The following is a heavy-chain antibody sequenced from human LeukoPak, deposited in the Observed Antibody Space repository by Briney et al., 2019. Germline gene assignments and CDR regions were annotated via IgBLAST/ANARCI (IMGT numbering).Heavy chain of an antibody. V-gene: IGHV3-23*01. CDR3: AKDFDYTTYGYSFDY. J-gene: IGHJ4*02. CDR2: IGAGGTFT. D-gene: IGHD4-11*01. CDR1: GFTFRSYT. Sequence: GGSLRLSCTGSGFTFRSYTMNWLRQAPGKGLEWVSGIGAGGTFTYYADSVKGRFTISRDNSRNTLNLQMNSLRADDTAVYYCAKDFDYTTYGYSFDYWGQGTLVTVSS.